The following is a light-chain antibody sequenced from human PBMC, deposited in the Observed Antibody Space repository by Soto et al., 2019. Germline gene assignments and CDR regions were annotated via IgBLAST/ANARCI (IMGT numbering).Light chain of an antibody. CDR2: LNSDGSH. Sequence: QAVVTQSPSASASLGASVKLTCTLSSGHSSYAIAWHQQQPEKGPRYLMKLNSDGSHSKGDGIPDRFSGSSSGAERYLTISSLQSEDEDDYYCQLCGTCIQVCGGGTKLTV. CDR3: QLCGTCIQV. V-gene: IGLV4-69*01. CDR1: SGHSSYA. J-gene: IGLJ3*02.